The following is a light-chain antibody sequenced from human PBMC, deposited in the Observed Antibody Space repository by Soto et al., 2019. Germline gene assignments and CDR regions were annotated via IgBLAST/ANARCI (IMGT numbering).Light chain of an antibody. CDR3: KQYGISYA. CDR1: QSVTSNY. J-gene: IGKJ2*01. CDR2: GIS. Sequence: EIVLTQSPDTLPLSPGERATLSCRASQSVTSNYLAWYQQKPGQAARLLIFGISSRATGIPDRFSGSGSVTDFTLNIARLEPEDSAVYSCKQYGISYAFGHGTKREIK. V-gene: IGKV3-20*01.